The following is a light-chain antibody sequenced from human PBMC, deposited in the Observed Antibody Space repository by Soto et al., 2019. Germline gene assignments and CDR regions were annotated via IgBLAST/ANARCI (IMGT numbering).Light chain of an antibody. CDR1: NIGTKS. J-gene: IGLJ2*01. V-gene: IGLV3-21*04. CDR2: YDS. Sequence: SYELTQPPSVSVAPGKTARITCGGNNIGTKSGHWYQQMPGQAPVLVIYYDSDRPSGIPERFSGSNSGNTATLTISRVEAGDEADYYCQVWDSTTDHVVFGGGTKLTVL. CDR3: QVWDSTTDHVV.